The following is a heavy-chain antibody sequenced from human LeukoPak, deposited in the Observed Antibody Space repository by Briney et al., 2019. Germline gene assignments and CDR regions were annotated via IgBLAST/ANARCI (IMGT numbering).Heavy chain of an antibody. J-gene: IGHJ3*01. CDR1: GFTFRIYW. CDR2: MKQDGSET. D-gene: IGHD3-22*01. CDR3: VRDSIGRRHFDPFNERDHEPV. V-gene: IGHV3-7*01. Sequence: GGSLRLSCAASGFTFRIYWMSWLRQVPGKGLEWVANMKQDGSETYYVDPVKGRFTISRDNAKNSLYLQMNSLRAEDTAVYYCVRDSIGRRHFDPFNERDHEPVWGQGTMVIVSS.